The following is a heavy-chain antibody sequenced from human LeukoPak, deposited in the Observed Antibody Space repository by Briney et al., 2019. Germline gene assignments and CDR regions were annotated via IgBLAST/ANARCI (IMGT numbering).Heavy chain of an antibody. CDR3: ASGITMVRGVITLDY. V-gene: IGHV1-2*02. J-gene: IGHJ4*02. CDR2: INPNSGGT. CDR1: GYTFTGYY. D-gene: IGHD3-10*01. Sequence: ASVKVSCKASGYTFTGYYMHWVRQAPGQGLEWMGWINPNSGGTNYAQKFQGRVTMTTDTSTSTAYMELRSLRSDDTAVYYCASGITMVRGVITLDYWGQGTLVTVSS.